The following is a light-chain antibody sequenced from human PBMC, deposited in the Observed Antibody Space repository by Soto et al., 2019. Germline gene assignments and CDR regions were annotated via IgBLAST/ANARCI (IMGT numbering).Light chain of an antibody. Sequence: EIVFTQSPGTLSLSPGERATLSCRASQSVSSSYLAWYQPRLGQAPRLIIYGASTRATGIPARFSGSGAGTELTLTISSLQSEDFAVDYCQQFYDWTWTFGQGTKVDIK. V-gene: IGKV3-15*01. CDR1: QSVSSSY. J-gene: IGKJ1*01. CDR3: QQFYDWTWT. CDR2: GAS.